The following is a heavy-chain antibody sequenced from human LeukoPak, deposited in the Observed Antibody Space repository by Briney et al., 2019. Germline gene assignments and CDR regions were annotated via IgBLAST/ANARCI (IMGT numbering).Heavy chain of an antibody. D-gene: IGHD5-18*01. CDR1: GGSISSSRYY. CDR2: IYYSGST. CDR3: ARHHPDTAMARGYFDL. J-gene: IGHJ2*01. Sequence: PSETLSLTCSVSGGSISSSRYYRGWIRQPPGKGLEWIGTIYYSGSTYYNPSLKSRVTISVDTSKNQFSLKLSSVTAADTAVYYCARHHPDTAMARGYFDLWGRGTLVTVSS. V-gene: IGHV4-39*01.